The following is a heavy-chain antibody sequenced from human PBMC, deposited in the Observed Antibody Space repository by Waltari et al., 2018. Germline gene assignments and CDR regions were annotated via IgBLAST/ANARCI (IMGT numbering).Heavy chain of an antibody. V-gene: IGHV1-69*13. D-gene: IGHD3-22*01. CDR2: IIPIFGTA. CDR1: GGTFSSYA. J-gene: IGHJ3*02. CDR3: ARDLYYYDSSADDAFDI. Sequence: QVQLVQSGAEVKKPGSSVKVSCKASGGTFSSYAISWVRQATGQGLEWMGGIIPIFGTANYAQKFQGRVTITADESTSTAYMELSSLRSEDTAVYYCARDLYYYDSSADDAFDIWGQGTMVTVSS.